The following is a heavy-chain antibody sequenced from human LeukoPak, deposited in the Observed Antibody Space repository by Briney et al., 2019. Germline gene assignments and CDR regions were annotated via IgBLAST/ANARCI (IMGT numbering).Heavy chain of an antibody. J-gene: IGHJ5*02. V-gene: IGHV1-2*02. D-gene: IGHD5-12*01. Sequence: GASVKVSCKASGYTFTGYYTHWVRQAPGQGLEWMGWINPNSGGTNYAQKFQGRVTMTRNTSINTAYMELSSLRSKDTAVYYCARAAVATRRGSWFDPWGQGTLVTVSS. CDR3: ARAAVATRRGSWFDP. CDR1: GYTFTGYY. CDR2: INPNSGGT.